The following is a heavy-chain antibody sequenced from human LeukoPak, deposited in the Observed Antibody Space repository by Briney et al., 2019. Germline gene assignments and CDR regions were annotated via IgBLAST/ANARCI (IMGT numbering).Heavy chain of an antibody. V-gene: IGHV3-23*01. CDR2: ISGSGGNT. D-gene: IGHD2-2*01. Sequence: GGSLRLSCAASGFTFSSYAMSWVRQAPGKGLEWVSAISGSGGNTYCADSVKGRFTISRDNSKNTLFLQMNSLRAEDTAVYYCAKEAQGCSITSCYFDSWGQGTLVTVSS. J-gene: IGHJ4*02. CDR3: AKEAQGCSITSCYFDS. CDR1: GFTFSSYA.